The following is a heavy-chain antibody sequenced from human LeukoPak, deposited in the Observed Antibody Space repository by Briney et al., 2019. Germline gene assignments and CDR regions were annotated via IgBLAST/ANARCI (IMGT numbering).Heavy chain of an antibody. V-gene: IGHV3-48*01. CDR2: ISSSSSTI. CDR3: ASVPFWSGTSEFDP. Sequence: GGSLRLSCAASGFTFSSYSMNWVRQAPGKGLEWVSYISSSSSTIYYADSVKGRFIISRGNAKNSLYLQMNSLRAEDTAVYYCASVPFWSGTSEFDPWGQGTLVTVSS. CDR1: GFTFSSYS. D-gene: IGHD3-3*01. J-gene: IGHJ5*02.